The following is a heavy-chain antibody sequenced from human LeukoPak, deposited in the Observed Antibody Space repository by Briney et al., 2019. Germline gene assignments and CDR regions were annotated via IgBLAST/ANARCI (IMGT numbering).Heavy chain of an antibody. J-gene: IGHJ3*02. V-gene: IGHV3-21*01. Sequence: PGGSLRLSCAASGFTFSSYSMNWVRQAPGKGLEWVSSSSSSSSYIYYADSVKGRFTISRDNAKNSLYLQMNSLRAEDTAVYYCARDRELPAVDAFDIWGQGTMVTVSS. CDR2: SSSSSSYI. D-gene: IGHD1-26*01. CDR3: ARDRELPAVDAFDI. CDR1: GFTFSSYS.